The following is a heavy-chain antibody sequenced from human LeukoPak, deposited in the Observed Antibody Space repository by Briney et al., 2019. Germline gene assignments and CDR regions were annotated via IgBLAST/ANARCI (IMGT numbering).Heavy chain of an antibody. V-gene: IGHV1-46*01. CDR3: ARHDLPGRSPFDY. CDR1: GYTFTNYY. D-gene: IGHD2-15*01. Sequence: GASVKVSCKTSGYTFTNYYIHWVRQAPGQGLEWMGIINPGDGTTSYAQKSQGRVTMTRDTSTSTVYMELSSLRSDDTDTAVYYCARHDLPGRSPFDYWGQGTLVTVSS. J-gene: IGHJ4*02. CDR2: INPGDGTT.